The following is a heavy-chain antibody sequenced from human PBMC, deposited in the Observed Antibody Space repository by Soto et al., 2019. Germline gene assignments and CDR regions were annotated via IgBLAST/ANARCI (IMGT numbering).Heavy chain of an antibody. CDR2: ISWNSDSI. Sequence: EGQLVESGGGFVQPGRSLRLSCAGSGFICDDFALHWVRQAPGKGLEWVSGISWNSDSIGYADAVKGRFTISRDNAKNSLYLRMNSLRVEDTALYYWTQVGGLYDFWSGPLHFDLWGQGTLVTVSS. J-gene: IGHJ4*02. V-gene: IGHV3-9*01. D-gene: IGHD3-3*01. CDR1: GFICDDFA. CDR3: TQVGGLYDFWSGPLHFDL.